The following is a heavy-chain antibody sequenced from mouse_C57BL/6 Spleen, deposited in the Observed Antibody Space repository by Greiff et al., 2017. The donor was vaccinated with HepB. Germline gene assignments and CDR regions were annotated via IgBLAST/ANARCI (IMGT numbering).Heavy chain of an antibody. Sequence: QVQLKESGPELVKPGASVKISCKASGYAFSSSWMNWVKQRPGKGLEWIGRIYPGDGDTNYNGKFKGKATLTADKSSSTAYMQLSSLTSEASAVYYCGSFGDWFAYWGQGTLVTVSA. V-gene: IGHV1-82*01. J-gene: IGHJ3*01. CDR3: GSFGDWFAY. D-gene: IGHD3-1*01. CDR1: GYAFSSSW. CDR2: IYPGDGDT.